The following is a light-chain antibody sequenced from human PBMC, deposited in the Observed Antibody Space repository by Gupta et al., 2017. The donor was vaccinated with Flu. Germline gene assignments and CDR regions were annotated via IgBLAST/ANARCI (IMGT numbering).Light chain of an antibody. V-gene: IGLV3-21*02. J-gene: IGLJ2*01. Sequence: SSVLTQPPSVSVATGQTARITRGGNNIGSNSVHWYQQKPGQAPVLVVYDDSDRPSGIPERFSGSNSGNTATLTISRVEAGDEADYYCQVWDSSSDHVVFGGGTKLTVL. CDR2: DDS. CDR3: QVWDSSSDHVV. CDR1: NIGSNS.